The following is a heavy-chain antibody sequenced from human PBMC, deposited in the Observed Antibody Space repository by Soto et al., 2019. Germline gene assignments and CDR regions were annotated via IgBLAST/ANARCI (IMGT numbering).Heavy chain of an antibody. V-gene: IGHV3-9*01. D-gene: IGHD6-19*01. CDR1: GFTFDDYA. CDR2: ISWNSATT. CDR3: SHALKTPWLVAGCLDV. J-gene: IGHJ6*02. Sequence: SLRLSCAASGFTFDDYAMHWVRQAPGKGLEWVSGISWNSATTGYADSVKGRFTTSRDNGKQSLYLPMHSLRAEDTALYYFSHALKTPWLVAGCLDVWGQGTTVTVSS.